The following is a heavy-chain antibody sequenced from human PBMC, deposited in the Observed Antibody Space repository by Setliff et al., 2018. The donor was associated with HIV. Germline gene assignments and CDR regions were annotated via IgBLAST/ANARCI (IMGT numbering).Heavy chain of an antibody. D-gene: IGHD2-21*01. CDR2: IIPIFGET. CDR1: GGTFSNYV. Sequence: GASVKVSCKASGGTFSNYVVSWVRQAPGQRLEWMGGIIPIFGETDYAQMFQGRVTITTDESTSTVDMELRSLRPEDMAVYYCVRDTPGSDNAFDIWGQGTMVTVSS. V-gene: IGHV1-69*05. CDR3: VRDTPGSDNAFDI. J-gene: IGHJ3*02.